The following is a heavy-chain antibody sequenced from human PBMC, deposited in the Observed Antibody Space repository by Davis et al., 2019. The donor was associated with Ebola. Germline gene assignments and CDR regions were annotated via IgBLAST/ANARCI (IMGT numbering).Heavy chain of an antibody. V-gene: IGHV1-2*02. CDR2: LNPNSGGT. D-gene: IGHD1-26*01. CDR3: ARGGQWDQGV. J-gene: IGHJ4*02. Sequence: ASVKVSCKASGYTFTGYYMHWVRQAPGQGLEWMGWLNPNSGGTNYAQKFQGRISMTRDTSISTAYMELSRLRSDDTAVYYCARGGQWDQGVWGQGTLVTVSS. CDR1: GYTFTGYY.